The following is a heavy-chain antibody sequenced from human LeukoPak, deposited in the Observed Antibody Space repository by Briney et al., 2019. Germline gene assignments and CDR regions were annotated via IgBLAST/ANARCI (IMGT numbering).Heavy chain of an antibody. V-gene: IGHV3-23*01. D-gene: IGHD5-18*01. CDR2: VSGGGSGT. CDR3: AMNTPLAY. J-gene: IGHJ4*02. Sequence: PGGSLRLSCAASGFTFSNYAMNWVRQAPGKGLEWVSAVSGGGSGTYYADSVKGRVTISRDNSKNTLYLQMNSLRAEDTAVYYCAMNTPLAYWGQGTLVTVSS. CDR1: GFTFSNYA.